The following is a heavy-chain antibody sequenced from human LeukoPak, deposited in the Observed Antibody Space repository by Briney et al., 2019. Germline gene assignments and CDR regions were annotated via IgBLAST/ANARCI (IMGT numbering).Heavy chain of an antibody. D-gene: IGHD2-2*01. Sequence: ASVKVSCKASGGTFSSYGISWVRQAPGQGLEWMGWISAYNGNTNYAQKLQGRVTMTTDTSTNTAYMELRSLRSDDTAVYYCVREVYCSSTSCLNWFDPWGQGTLVTVSS. V-gene: IGHV1-18*01. CDR3: VREVYCSSTSCLNWFDP. CDR2: ISAYNGNT. J-gene: IGHJ5*02. CDR1: GGTFSSYG.